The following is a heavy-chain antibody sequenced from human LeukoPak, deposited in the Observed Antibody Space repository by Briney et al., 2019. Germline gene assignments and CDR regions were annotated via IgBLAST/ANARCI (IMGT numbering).Heavy chain of an antibody. V-gene: IGHV3-23*01. Sequence: PGGSLRLSCAASGFTFSSYGMSWVRQAPGKGLGWVSAISGSGGSTYYADSVKGRFTISRDNSKNTLYLQMNSLRAEDTAVYYCAKDSLDYYGSGSYDYWGQGTLVTVSS. J-gene: IGHJ4*02. CDR1: GFTFSSYG. D-gene: IGHD3-10*01. CDR2: ISGSGGST. CDR3: AKDSLDYYGSGSYDY.